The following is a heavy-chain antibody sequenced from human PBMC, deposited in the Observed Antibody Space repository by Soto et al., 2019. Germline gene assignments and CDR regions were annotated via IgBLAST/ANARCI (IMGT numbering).Heavy chain of an antibody. CDR2: ISHDGFSQ. CDR3: AKDWGSSGWFNWFDS. J-gene: IGHJ5*01. Sequence: QVQLVESGGGVVQPGMSLRLSCVVSGFTLSNTGVHWVRQAPGKGLEWVAMISHDGFSQHYVDSVRGRFTISRDNSKNTLYLQMDSLRPEDTSVYYCAKDWGSSGWFNWFDSWGQGTRVIVSS. CDR1: GFTLSNTG. D-gene: IGHD6-13*01. V-gene: IGHV3-30*18.